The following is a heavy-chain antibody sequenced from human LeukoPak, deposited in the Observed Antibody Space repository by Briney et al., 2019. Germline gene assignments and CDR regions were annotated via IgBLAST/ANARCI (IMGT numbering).Heavy chain of an antibody. Sequence: GGSLRLSCAASGFTFSDAWMSWVRQAPGKGLEWVAVISYDGSNKYYADSVKGRFTISRDNSKNTLYLQMNSLRAEDTAVYYCAREVTIFGVDMGVYFDYWGQGTLVTVSS. V-gene: IGHV3-30-3*01. J-gene: IGHJ4*02. CDR1: GFTFSDAW. D-gene: IGHD3-3*01. CDR3: AREVTIFGVDMGVYFDY. CDR2: ISYDGSNK.